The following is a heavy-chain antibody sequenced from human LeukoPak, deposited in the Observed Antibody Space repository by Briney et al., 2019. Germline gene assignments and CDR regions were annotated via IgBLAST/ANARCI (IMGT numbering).Heavy chain of an antibody. V-gene: IGHV3-23*01. D-gene: IGHD3-9*01. Sequence: GGSLRLSCAASGFTFSSYAMSWVRQAPGKGLEWVSAISGSGGSTYYADSVKGRFTISRDNSKNTLYLHMNSLRAEDTAVYYCGDILTGLDYWGQGTLVTVSS. J-gene: IGHJ4*02. CDR1: GFTFSSYA. CDR3: GDILTGLDY. CDR2: ISGSGGST.